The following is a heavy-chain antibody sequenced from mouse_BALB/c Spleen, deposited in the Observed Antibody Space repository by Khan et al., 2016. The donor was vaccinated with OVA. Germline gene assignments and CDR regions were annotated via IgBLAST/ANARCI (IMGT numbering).Heavy chain of an antibody. CDR2: ISSGADYT. D-gene: IGHD4-1*01. CDR3: ASHLTGSFAY. Sequence: EVLLVESGGDLVKPGGSLKLSCAASGFTFSAYSMSWVRQTPDKRLEWVATISSGADYTYYPDGVKGRFTISRDNAKNTLYLQMSSLKSEYTAMYYCASHLTGSFAYWGQGTLVTVSA. V-gene: IGHV5-6*01. J-gene: IGHJ3*01. CDR1: GFTFSAYS.